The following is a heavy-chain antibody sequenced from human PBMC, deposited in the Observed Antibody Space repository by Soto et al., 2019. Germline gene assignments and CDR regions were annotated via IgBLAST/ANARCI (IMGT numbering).Heavy chain of an antibody. CDR2: IWYDGSNK. CDR1: GFTFSSYG. CDR3: ARDHIAKQYSSGWLIDY. V-gene: IGHV3-33*01. Sequence: QVELVESGGGVVQPGRSLRLSCAASGFTFSSYGMHWVRQAPGKGLEWVAVIWYDGSNKYYADSVKGRFTISRDNSKNTLYLQMNSLRAEDTAVYYCARDHIAKQYSSGWLIDYWGQGTLVTVSS. D-gene: IGHD6-19*01. J-gene: IGHJ4*02.